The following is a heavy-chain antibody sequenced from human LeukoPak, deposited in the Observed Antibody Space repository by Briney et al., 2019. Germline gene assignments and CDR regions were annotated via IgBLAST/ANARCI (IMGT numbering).Heavy chain of an antibody. Sequence: PSETLSLTCTVSGGSITNSGYYWGWVRQPPGKGLEWIASIYYTGSTYYYPSLKSRVTISLDASKKQFSLNLSSVTAADTALYYCAKVTASGFFDYWGQGTLVTVSS. CDR2: IYYTGST. D-gene: IGHD2-21*02. CDR3: AKVTASGFFDY. CDR1: GGSITNSGYY. J-gene: IGHJ4*02. V-gene: IGHV4-39*07.